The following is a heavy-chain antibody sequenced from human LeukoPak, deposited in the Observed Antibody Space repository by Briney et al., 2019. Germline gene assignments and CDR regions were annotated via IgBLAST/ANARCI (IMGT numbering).Heavy chain of an antibody. CDR3: ARDHYWLEYCTNGVCQDTFDI. Sequence: GGSLRLSCAASGFTFSSYGMHWVRQAPGKGLEWVAVISFDGSNAYYADSVRGRFTISRGNSRDTVYLQVNSLRPEDTAVYYCARDHYWLEYCTNGVCQDTFDIWGQGTMVTVSS. V-gene: IGHV3-30*19. CDR2: ISFDGSNA. J-gene: IGHJ3*02. D-gene: IGHD2-8*01. CDR1: GFTFSSYG.